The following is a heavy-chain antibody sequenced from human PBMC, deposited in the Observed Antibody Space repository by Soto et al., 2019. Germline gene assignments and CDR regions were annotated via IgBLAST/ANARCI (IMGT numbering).Heavy chain of an antibody. CDR2: IKSKTDGGTT. CDR3: TTGPDYYDSSGYNDY. Sequence: GSLRLSCAASGFTFSNAWMSWVRQAPGKGLEWVGRIKSKTDGGTTDYAAPVKGRFTISRDDSKNTLYLQMNSLKTEDTAVYYCTTGPDYYDSSGYNDYWGQGTLVTVSS. J-gene: IGHJ4*02. D-gene: IGHD3-22*01. CDR1: GFTFSNAW. V-gene: IGHV3-15*01.